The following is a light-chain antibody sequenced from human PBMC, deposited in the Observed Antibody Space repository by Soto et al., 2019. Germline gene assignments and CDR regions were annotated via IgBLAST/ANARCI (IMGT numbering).Light chain of an antibody. CDR1: QSVGSSY. V-gene: IGKV3-20*01. CDR3: QQQRT. CDR2: GAS. J-gene: IGKJ1*01. Sequence: TLSLSPGERATLSCRASQSVGSSYLAWYQQKPGQAPRLLIYGASTRATGIPDRFSGSGSGTDFTLTISRLEPEDFAVYYCQQQRTFGPGTKVDIK.